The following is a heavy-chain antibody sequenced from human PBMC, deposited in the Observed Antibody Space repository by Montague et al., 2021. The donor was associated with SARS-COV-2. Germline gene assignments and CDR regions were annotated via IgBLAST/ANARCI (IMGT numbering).Heavy chain of an antibody. D-gene: IGHD6-19*01. CDR1: GGSISSYY. CDR3: ARGSGWMGNAFDI. V-gene: IGHV4-59*01. CDR2: IYYSGST. J-gene: IGHJ3*02. Sequence: SETLSLTCTVSGGSISSYYWSWIQQPPGKGLEWIGHIYYSGSTXXXPSXRGRVTISVDTSKNQFSLKLSSVTAADTAVYYCARGSGWMGNAFDIWGQGTMVTVSS.